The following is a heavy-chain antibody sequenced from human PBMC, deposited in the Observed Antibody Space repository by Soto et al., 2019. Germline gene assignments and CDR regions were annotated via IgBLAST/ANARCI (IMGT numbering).Heavy chain of an antibody. J-gene: IGHJ4*02. V-gene: IGHV3-30*18. D-gene: IGHD6-6*01. CDR1: GFSFNSYG. CDR3: AKEAPYSNSAFDY. Sequence: SLRLSCAASGFSFNSYGMHWVRQAPGKGLEWVALTSYDESNKYYADSVKGRFTISRDNSKNTLYLQMNSLRVEDTAVYYCAKEAPYSNSAFDYWGQGTLVTVSS. CDR2: TSYDESNK.